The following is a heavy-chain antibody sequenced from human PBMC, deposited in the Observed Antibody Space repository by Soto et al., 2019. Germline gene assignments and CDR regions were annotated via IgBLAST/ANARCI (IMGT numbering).Heavy chain of an antibody. J-gene: IGHJ5*02. Sequence: QVQLVQSGAEVKKPGASVKVSCKAPRYIFTAYVMHWLRQAPGQGLEWMGWINPNNGATHYGLSFQGRVTMNRDTSISTDYMELSSLRSDDTAVYYCASHDPGDRFDPWGQGTLVIVSS. CDR1: RYIFTAYV. V-gene: IGHV1-2*02. CDR3: ASHDPGDRFDP. D-gene: IGHD2-21*02. CDR2: INPNNGAT.